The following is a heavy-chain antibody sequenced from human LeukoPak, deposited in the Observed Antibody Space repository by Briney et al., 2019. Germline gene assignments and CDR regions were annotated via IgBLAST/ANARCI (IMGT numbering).Heavy chain of an antibody. Sequence: GGSLRLSCVASGFTVSSTHMSWVRQAPGRGLQWVSVIYSGRATYYADSVKGRFIISRDNSKNTLSLQMRSLRAEDTAVYYCVKGSEDTRYGDYSPFDSWGQGTLVTVSS. CDR2: IYSGRAT. D-gene: IGHD4-17*01. V-gene: IGHV3-66*01. J-gene: IGHJ4*02. CDR3: VKGSEDTRYGDYSPFDS. CDR1: GFTVSSTH.